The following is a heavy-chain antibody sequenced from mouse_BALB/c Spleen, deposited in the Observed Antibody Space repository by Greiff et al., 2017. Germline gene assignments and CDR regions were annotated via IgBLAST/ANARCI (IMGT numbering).Heavy chain of an antibody. CDR3: ARDKGYYGYDVGAY. CDR2: IWAGGST. J-gene: IGHJ3*01. V-gene: IGHV2-9*02. Sequence: VKLVESGPGLVAPSQSLSITCTVSGFSLTSYGVHWVRQPPGKGLEWLGVIWAGGSTNYNSALMSRLSISKDNSKSQVFLKMNSLQTDDTAMYYCARDKGYYGYDVGAYWGQGTLVTVSA. CDR1: GFSLTSYG. D-gene: IGHD2-2*01.